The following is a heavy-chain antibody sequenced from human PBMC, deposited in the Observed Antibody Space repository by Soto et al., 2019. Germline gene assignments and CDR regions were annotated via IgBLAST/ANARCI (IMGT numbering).Heavy chain of an antibody. CDR3: TRTLTPNPAEYFQH. Sequence: SLKVSCKASGGTFSNYAFSWVRQAPGQGLEWLGGIMPIFGRADYAQKFQGRVTMSRDTSTSTVYMELSSLRSEDTAMFYCTRTLTPNPAEYFQHWGQGTLVTVSS. V-gene: IGHV1-69*05. J-gene: IGHJ1*01. CDR2: IMPIFGRA. D-gene: IGHD3-16*01. CDR1: GGTFSNYA.